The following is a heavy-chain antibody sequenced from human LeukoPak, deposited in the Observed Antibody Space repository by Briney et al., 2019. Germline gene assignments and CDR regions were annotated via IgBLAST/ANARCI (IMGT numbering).Heavy chain of an antibody. J-gene: IGHJ4*02. CDR1: GGSFSGYY. CDR2: INHSGST. D-gene: IGHD3-22*01. CDR3: ARNGVYYDSSGYYYNY. Sequence: SETLSLTCAVYGGSFSGYYWSWIRQPPGKGLEWVGEINHSGSTNYNPSLKSRVTISVDTSKNQFSLKLSSVTAADTAVYYCARNGVYYDSSGYYYNYWGQGTLVTVSS. V-gene: IGHV4-34*01.